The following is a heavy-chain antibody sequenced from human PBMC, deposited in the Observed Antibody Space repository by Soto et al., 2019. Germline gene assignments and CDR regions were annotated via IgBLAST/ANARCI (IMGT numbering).Heavy chain of an antibody. Sequence: SFEVSCPDSGDTLTGYYMRWVRQAPGQGLEWMGWINPNSGGTNYAQKFQGRVTMTRDTSISTAYMELSRLRSDDTAVYYCARVNVVVVAATREYYFDYWAQRTLVTVSS. D-gene: IGHD2-15*01. J-gene: IGHJ4*02. CDR2: INPNSGGT. V-gene: IGHV1-2*02. CDR3: ARVNVVVVAATREYYFDY. CDR1: GDTLTGYY.